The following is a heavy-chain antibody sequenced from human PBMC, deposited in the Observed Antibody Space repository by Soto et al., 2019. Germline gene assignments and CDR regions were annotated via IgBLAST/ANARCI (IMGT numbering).Heavy chain of an antibody. Sequence: GGSLRLSCAASGFTFSNAWMNWVRQAPGKGLEWVGRIKSKTDGGTTDYAAPVKGRFTISRDDSKNTLYLQMNSLKTEDTAVYYCTTRGIAVAGRSDNWFDPWGQGTLVTVSS. CDR1: GFTFSNAW. V-gene: IGHV3-15*07. CDR2: IKSKTDGGTT. J-gene: IGHJ5*02. D-gene: IGHD6-19*01. CDR3: TTRGIAVAGRSDNWFDP.